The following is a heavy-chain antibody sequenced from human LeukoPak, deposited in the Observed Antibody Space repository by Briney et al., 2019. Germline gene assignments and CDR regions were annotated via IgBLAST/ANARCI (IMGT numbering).Heavy chain of an antibody. J-gene: IGHJ4*02. V-gene: IGHV1-69*06. CDR3: AATLTVTTFSGIGY. CDR2: IIPIFGTS. D-gene: IGHD4-17*01. Sequence: GASVKVSCKASGGTFSSYTISWVRQAPGQGLEWMGGIIPIFGTSNYAQKFQGRVTITADKSMSTAYMELSSLTSEDTAVYYCAATLTVTTFSGIGYWGQGTLVTVSS. CDR1: GGTFSSYT.